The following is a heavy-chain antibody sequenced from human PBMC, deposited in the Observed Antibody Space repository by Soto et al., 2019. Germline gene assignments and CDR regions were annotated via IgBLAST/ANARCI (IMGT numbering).Heavy chain of an antibody. CDR3: ATKEGFAY. Sequence: EVQLMESGGGLVQPGGSLRLSCAASGFTFSSETMFWVRQAPGKGLEHITDISKNGDSTFYADSVKGRFNISRDNSKNTLYLQMGSLRAADIAVDYCATKEGFAYWGQGTLVTVSS. CDR1: GFTFSSET. CDR2: ISKNGDST. V-gene: IGHV3-64*07. J-gene: IGHJ4*02.